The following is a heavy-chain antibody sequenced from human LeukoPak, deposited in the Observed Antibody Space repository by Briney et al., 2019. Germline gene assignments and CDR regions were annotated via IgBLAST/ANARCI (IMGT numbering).Heavy chain of an antibody. CDR1: GYSFTSYW. Sequence: GESLKISCKGSGYSFTSYWIGWVRQMPGKGVEWMGIIYPGDSDTRYSPSFQGQVTISADKSISTAYLQWSSLKASDTAMYYCARHGTYYYDSSYYYYYMDVWGKGTTVTVSS. D-gene: IGHD3-22*01. CDR2: IYPGDSDT. V-gene: IGHV5-51*01. J-gene: IGHJ6*03. CDR3: ARHGTYYYDSSYYYYYMDV.